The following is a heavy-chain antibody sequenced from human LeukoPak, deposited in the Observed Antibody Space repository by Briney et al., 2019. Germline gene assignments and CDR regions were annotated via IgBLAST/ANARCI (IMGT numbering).Heavy chain of an antibody. J-gene: IGHJ4*02. CDR1: GYTFTSYD. D-gene: IGHD1-26*01. CDR2: MNPNSGNT. CDR3: ARGSGVGATFWVDY. Sequence: ASVKVSCKASGYTFTSYDINWVRQATGQGLEWMGWMNPNSGNTGYAQKFQGRVTMTRNTSISTAYMELSSLRSEDMAVYYCARGSGVGATFWVDYWGQGTLVTVSS. V-gene: IGHV1-8*01.